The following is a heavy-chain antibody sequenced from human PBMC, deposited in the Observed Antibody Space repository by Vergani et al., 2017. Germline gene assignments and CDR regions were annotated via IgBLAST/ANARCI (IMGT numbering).Heavy chain of an antibody. J-gene: IGHJ6*03. V-gene: IGHV4-38-2*01. CDR1: DSSIMTNPY. Sequence: QVQLQESGPGLVKPSETLTLTCDVSDSSIMTNPYWGWFRQSPGKGLEWIGCIHHSGDTHYNSSLKSRLTMSVDKSRNQFSLTLNSVTATDTAIYFCARVNTETNGHLYYYYYMDVWGQGTAVTVS. CDR2: IHHSGDT. D-gene: IGHD4-11*01. CDR3: ARVNTETNGHLYYYYYMDV.